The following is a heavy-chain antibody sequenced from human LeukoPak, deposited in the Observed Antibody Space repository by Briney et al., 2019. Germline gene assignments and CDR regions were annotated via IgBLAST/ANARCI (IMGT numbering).Heavy chain of an antibody. J-gene: IGHJ3*02. V-gene: IGHV3-23*01. CDR3: AKDSCSGGSCYSPPGGDAFDI. Sequence: GGSLRLSCAASGFTFSSYAMSWARQAPGKGLEWVSAISGSGGSTYYADSVKGRFTISRDNSKNTLYLQMNSLRAEDTAVYYCAKDSCSGGSCYSPPGGDAFDIWGQGTMVTVSS. D-gene: IGHD2-15*01. CDR1: GFTFSSYA. CDR2: ISGSGGST.